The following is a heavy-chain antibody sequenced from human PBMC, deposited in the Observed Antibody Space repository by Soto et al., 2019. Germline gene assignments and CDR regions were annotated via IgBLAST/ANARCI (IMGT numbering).Heavy chain of an antibody. J-gene: IGHJ4*02. CDR2: INSDGSST. CDR1: GFTLNSYW. V-gene: IGHV3-74*01. D-gene: IGHD4-17*01. Sequence: EVQLVESGGGLVQPGGSLRLSCAASGFTLNSYWMHWVRQAPGKGLVWVSRINSDGSSTSYADSVKGRFTISRDNARNTVYLQMTSLSAEDTAVYYCVRVAYADLGHWGQGTLVTVSS. CDR3: VRVAYADLGH.